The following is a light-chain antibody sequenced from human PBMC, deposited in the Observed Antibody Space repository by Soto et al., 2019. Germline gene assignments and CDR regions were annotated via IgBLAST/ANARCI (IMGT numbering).Light chain of an antibody. CDR1: QDISKY. CDR3: QQYDNLPRNT. V-gene: IGKV1-33*01. Sequence: DIQMTQSPSSLSAFIGDRVTLTCQASQDISKYLNWYQQKPGKAPKLLIYDASNLETGVPSRFSCSGSDTHFTFTISSLQPEDIAIYYCQQYDNLPRNTFGQGTKVEIK. J-gene: IGKJ2*01. CDR2: DAS.